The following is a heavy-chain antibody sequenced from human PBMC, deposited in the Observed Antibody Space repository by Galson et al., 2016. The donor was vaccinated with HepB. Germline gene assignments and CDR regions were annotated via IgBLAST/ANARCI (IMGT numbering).Heavy chain of an antibody. CDR3: ARDKSVFGAIDY. V-gene: IGHV3-21*01. Sequence: LRLSCAASGFTFSSYSIHWVRQAPGKGLEWVSRTTGTNTYTYYADSVKGRFTISRDNAKNSLYLQMNSLRAEDTAAYYCARDKSVFGAIDYWGQGTLVTVSS. CDR2: TTGTNTYT. CDR1: GFTFSSYS. D-gene: IGHD3-10*01. J-gene: IGHJ4*02.